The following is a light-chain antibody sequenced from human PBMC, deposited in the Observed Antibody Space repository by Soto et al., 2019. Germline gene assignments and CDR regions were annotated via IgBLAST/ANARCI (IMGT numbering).Light chain of an antibody. V-gene: IGLV2-14*03. J-gene: IGLJ2*01. CDR1: RSVIGAYNF. CDR3: TSWTTSTTMI. CDR2: DVN. Sequence: QSVLTQPASVSGSPGQTITISCTGTRSVIGAYNFVSWYQQHPGKAPKLMLYDVNIRPSGVSNRFSGSKSGNTASLSISGLQAEDEADYYCTSWTTSTTMIFGGGTKVTVL.